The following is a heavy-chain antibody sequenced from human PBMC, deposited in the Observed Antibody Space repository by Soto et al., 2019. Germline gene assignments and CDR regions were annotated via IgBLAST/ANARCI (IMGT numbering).Heavy chain of an antibody. V-gene: IGHV4-31*03. Sequence: QVQLQESGPGLVKPSQTLSLTCTVSGDSMTTGGGYCTWIRQHPGQGLEWIGFISYSGSTYYSSSLQGRVAIAADTSKNQFSRKLNSVTAAYTAVYYCTRGDYWGQGTLVTVSS. CDR2: ISYSGST. J-gene: IGHJ4*02. CDR1: GDSMTTGGGY. CDR3: TRGDY.